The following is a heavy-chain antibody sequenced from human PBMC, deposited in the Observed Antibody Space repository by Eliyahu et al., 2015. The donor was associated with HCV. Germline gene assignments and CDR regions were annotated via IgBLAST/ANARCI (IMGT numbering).Heavy chain of an antibody. J-gene: IGHJ4*02. CDR3: ASIVVVVAAFDY. CDR1: GFTFSSYA. Sequence: QVQLVXSGGGVVQPGRSLRLXCAASGFTFSSYAMHWVRQAPGKGLEWXAVISYDGSNKYYADSVKGRFTISRDNSKNTLYLQMNSLRAEDTAVYYCASIVVVVAAFDYWGQGTLVTVSS. D-gene: IGHD2-15*01. V-gene: IGHV3-30-3*01. CDR2: ISYDGSNK.